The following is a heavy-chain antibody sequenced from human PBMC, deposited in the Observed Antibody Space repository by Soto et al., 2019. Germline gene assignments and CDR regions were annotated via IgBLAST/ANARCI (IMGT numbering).Heavy chain of an antibody. CDR2: INHSGST. V-gene: IGHV4-34*01. CDR3: ARPGIAARLDYYYYGMDV. Sequence: SETLSLTCAVYGGSFSGYYWSWIRQPPGKGLEWIGEINHSGSTNYNPSLKSRVTISVDTSKNQFSLKLSSVTAADTAVYYCARPGIAARLDYYYYGMDVWGQGTTVTVSS. D-gene: IGHD6-6*01. J-gene: IGHJ6*02. CDR1: GGSFSGYY.